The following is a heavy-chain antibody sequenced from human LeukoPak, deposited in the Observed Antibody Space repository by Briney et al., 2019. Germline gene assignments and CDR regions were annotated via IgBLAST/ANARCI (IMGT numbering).Heavy chain of an antibody. CDR1: GGTFSSYA. CDR3: ARVGGDFDYYYYGMDV. D-gene: IGHD2-21*02. CDR2: IIPIFGTA. J-gene: IGHJ6*02. V-gene: IGHV1-69*13. Sequence: SVKVSCKASGGTFSSYAISWVRQAPGQGLEWMGGIIPIFGTANYAQKFQGRVTITADESTSTAYMELSSLRSEDTAVYYCARVGGDFDYYYYGMDVWGQGTTVTVSS.